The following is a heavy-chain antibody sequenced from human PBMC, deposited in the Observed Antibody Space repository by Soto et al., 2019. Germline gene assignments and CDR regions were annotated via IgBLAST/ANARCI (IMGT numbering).Heavy chain of an antibody. CDR2: INAGNGNT. Sequence: SVXVSCKASGYTFTGYAMHWVRQAPGQRLEWMGWINAGNGNTKYSQKFQGRVTITRDTSASAAYMELSSLSSEDTAVYYCARAVAVAADFDYWGQGTLVTVSS. V-gene: IGHV1-3*01. D-gene: IGHD6-19*01. J-gene: IGHJ4*02. CDR3: ARAVAVAADFDY. CDR1: GYTFTGYA.